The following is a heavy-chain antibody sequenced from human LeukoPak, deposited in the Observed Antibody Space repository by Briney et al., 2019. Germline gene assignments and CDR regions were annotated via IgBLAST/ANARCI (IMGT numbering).Heavy chain of an antibody. Sequence: GGSLRLSCAASGFTFSSYEMNWVRQAPGKGLEWVSYISSSGSTIYYADSVKGRFTISRDNAKNSLYLQMNSLRAEDTAVYYCAKAPLTTVTTRGDWGQGTLVTVSS. CDR3: AKAPLTTVTTRGD. CDR1: GFTFSSYE. V-gene: IGHV3-48*03. CDR2: ISSSGSTI. D-gene: IGHD4-17*01. J-gene: IGHJ4*02.